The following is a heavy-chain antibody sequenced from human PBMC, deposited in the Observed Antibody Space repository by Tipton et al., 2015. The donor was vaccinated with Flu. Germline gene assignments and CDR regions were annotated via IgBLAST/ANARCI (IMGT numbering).Heavy chain of an antibody. CDR3: ARKRRDRYNHELNAFDI. CDR2: IYPGDSDT. Sequence: QLVQSGAEVKKPGESLKISCKGSGYSFTSYWIGWVRQMPGKGLEWMGIIYPGDSDTRYSPSFQGQVTISADKSISTAYLQWSSLKASDPAMYYWARKRRDRYNHELNAFDIWGQGTMVTVSS. V-gene: IGHV5-51*01. CDR1: GYSFTSYW. J-gene: IGHJ3*02. D-gene: IGHD5-24*01.